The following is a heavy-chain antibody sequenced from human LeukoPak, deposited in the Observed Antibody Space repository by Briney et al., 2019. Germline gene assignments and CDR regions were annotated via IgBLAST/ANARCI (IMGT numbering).Heavy chain of an antibody. Sequence: SETLSLTCSVSAGSISRYYWSWIRQPPGKGLEWIGFIYYSGTTYYNPSLKSRVSISIDTSKNQFSLKLSSVTAADTAIYYCARATGGAAAADFDPWGQGTLVTVSS. CDR1: AGSISRYY. CDR2: IYYSGTT. CDR3: ARATGGAAAADFDP. D-gene: IGHD6-13*01. J-gene: IGHJ5*02. V-gene: IGHV4-59*12.